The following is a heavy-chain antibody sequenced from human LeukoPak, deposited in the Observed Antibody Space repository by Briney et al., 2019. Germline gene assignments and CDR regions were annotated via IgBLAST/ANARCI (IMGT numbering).Heavy chain of an antibody. V-gene: IGHV4-34*01. Sequence: SETLSLTCAVYGGSFSGYYWSWIRQPPGKGLEWIGEINHTGSTNYNPSLKSRVTMSGDTSKNQFSLKLSSVTAADTAVYYCARRPYYYDSSGYLDYWGQGTLVTVSS. CDR1: GGSFSGYY. CDR2: INHTGST. CDR3: ARRPYYYDSSGYLDY. D-gene: IGHD3-22*01. J-gene: IGHJ4*02.